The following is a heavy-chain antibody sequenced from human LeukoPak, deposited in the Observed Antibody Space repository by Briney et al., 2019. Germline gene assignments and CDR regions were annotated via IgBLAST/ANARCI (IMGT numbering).Heavy chain of an antibody. V-gene: IGHV4-38-2*02. Sequence: PSETLSLTCTVSGYSISSGYYWGWIRQPPGKGLEWIGSIHHSGSTNYNPSLKSRVTISLDTSKNQFSLKLSSVTAADTAVYYCARRNSPIPLFDYWGQGTLVTVSS. CDR3: ARRNSPIPLFDY. J-gene: IGHJ4*02. CDR2: IHHSGST. D-gene: IGHD2-21*01. CDR1: GYSISSGYY.